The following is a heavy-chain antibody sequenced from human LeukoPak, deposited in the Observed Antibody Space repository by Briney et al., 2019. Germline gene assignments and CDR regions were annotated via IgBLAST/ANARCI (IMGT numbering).Heavy chain of an antibody. CDR1: GFNFSDYA. V-gene: IGHV3-23*01. Sequence: GGSLRLSCVASGFNFSDYAMTWVRQAPGKGPEWVSGVSDSGDTTYYADSVKGRFTISRDNSKNTLYLQMHNLTVEDTALYYCVKGGWGATVHIWGQGTMVTVSS. CDR2: VSDSGDTT. CDR3: VKGGWGATVHI. D-gene: IGHD1-26*01. J-gene: IGHJ3*02.